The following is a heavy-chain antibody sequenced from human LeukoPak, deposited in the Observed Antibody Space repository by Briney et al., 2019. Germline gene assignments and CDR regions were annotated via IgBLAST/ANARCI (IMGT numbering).Heavy chain of an antibody. Sequence: SETLSLTCTVSGGSISNYYWSWIRQPPGKGLEWIGYIYYSGTTNYNPSLKSRVTISVDTSKNQFSLKLNSVTAADTAVYYCARDDSSGSSFTNDAFDIWGQGTVVTVSS. V-gene: IGHV4-59*01. J-gene: IGHJ3*02. D-gene: IGHD3-22*01. CDR2: IYYSGTT. CDR1: GGSISNYY. CDR3: ARDDSSGSSFTNDAFDI.